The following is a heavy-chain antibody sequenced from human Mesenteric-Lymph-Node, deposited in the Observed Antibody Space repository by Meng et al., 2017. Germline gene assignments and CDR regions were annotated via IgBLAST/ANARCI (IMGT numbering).Heavy chain of an antibody. Sequence: GESLKISCAASGFIFSTYAMSWVRQAPGKGLEWVSTIGSGDRITYYADSVKGRFTISRDNSKNTLCLQMNSLRAEDTAVYFCANRGYIYCSPYYFDYWGQGTLVTVSS. D-gene: IGHD5-18*01. V-gene: IGHV3-23*01. CDR3: ANRGYIYCSPYYFDY. CDR2: IGSGDRIT. J-gene: IGHJ4*02. CDR1: GFIFSTYA.